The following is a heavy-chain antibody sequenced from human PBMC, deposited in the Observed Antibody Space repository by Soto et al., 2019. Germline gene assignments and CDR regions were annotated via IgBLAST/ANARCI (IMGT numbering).Heavy chain of an antibody. V-gene: IGHV3-23*01. J-gene: IGHJ4*02. CDR3: AKGRGGSGSLTPRVDF. Sequence: EVQLLESGGGLVQPGGSLRLSCAASGFTFNNYAMTWVRQAPGKGLEWVSAISGGGDTTSYADSVKGRFTGSSAGSKKPLYLPMSSLRAEDTALYYCAKGRGGSGSLTPRVDFWGQGTLVTVSS. CDR1: GFTFNNYA. D-gene: IGHD3-10*01. CDR2: ISGGGDTT.